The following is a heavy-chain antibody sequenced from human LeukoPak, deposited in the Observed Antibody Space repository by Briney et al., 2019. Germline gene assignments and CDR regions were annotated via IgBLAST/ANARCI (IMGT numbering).Heavy chain of an antibody. V-gene: IGHV3-23*01. CDR1: GFTFSNYA. CDR2: ISGSGGST. CDR3: ARVVAVYYFDY. J-gene: IGHJ4*02. Sequence: GGSLRLSCVASGFTFSNYAVRWVRQAPGKGLEWVSAISGSGGSTYYADSVKGRYTISRDNSKNTLYLHMNSLRAEDTALYYCARVVAVYYFDYWGQGTLVTVSS.